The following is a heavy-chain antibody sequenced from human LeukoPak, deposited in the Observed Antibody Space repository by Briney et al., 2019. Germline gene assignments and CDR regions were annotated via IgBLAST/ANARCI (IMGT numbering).Heavy chain of an antibody. CDR1: GFTFSSYG. D-gene: IGHD3-22*01. CDR2: IWYDGSNK. V-gene: IGHV3-33*01. CDR3: AREGTYYYDS. Sequence: GRPLRLSCAASGFTFSSYGMHWVRQAPGKGLEWVAVIWYDGSNKYYADSVKGRFTISRDNSENTLYLQMNSLRAEDTAVYYCAREGTYYYDSWGQGTLVSDCS. J-gene: IGHJ4*02.